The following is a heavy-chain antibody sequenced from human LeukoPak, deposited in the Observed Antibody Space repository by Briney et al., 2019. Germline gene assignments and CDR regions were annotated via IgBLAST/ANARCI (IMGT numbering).Heavy chain of an antibody. CDR3: AKVPLSAGGWYEY. V-gene: IGHV3-23*01. Sequence: GGSLRLSCAASGFTFSSYAMSWVRQAPGKGLEWVSAISGSGGSTYYADSVKGRVTISRDKSKNTLYLQMNSLRAEDTAFYYCAKVPLSAGGWYEYWGQGTLVTVSS. CDR2: ISGSGGST. J-gene: IGHJ4*02. CDR1: GFTFSSYA. D-gene: IGHD6-19*01.